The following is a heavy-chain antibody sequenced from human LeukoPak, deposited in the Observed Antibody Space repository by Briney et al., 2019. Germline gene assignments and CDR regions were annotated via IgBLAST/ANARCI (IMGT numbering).Heavy chain of an antibody. CDR2: IRYDGSIK. CDR3: ARDPVHSSGWFAVSYYYMDV. V-gene: IGHV3-30*02. Sequence: GGSLRLSCAASGFTFSNYGMHWVRQAPGKGLEWVAFIRYDGSIKYYADSVKGRFTISRDNAKNSLYLQMNSLRAEDTAVYYCARDPVHSSGWFAVSYYYMDVWGKGTKVTVSS. D-gene: IGHD6-19*01. J-gene: IGHJ6*03. CDR1: GFTFSNYG.